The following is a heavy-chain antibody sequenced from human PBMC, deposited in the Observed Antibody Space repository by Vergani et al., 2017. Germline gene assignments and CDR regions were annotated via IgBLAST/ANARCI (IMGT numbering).Heavy chain of an antibody. CDR3: ARHCGGDCPNWYFDL. CDR2: SYTSGST. V-gene: IGHV4-61*02. D-gene: IGHD2-21*01. CDR1: GGSISSGSYY. Sequence: QVQLQESGPGLVKPSQTLSLTCTVSGGSISSGSYYWSWIRQPAGKGLEWIGRSYTSGSTNYNPSLKSRVTISVDTSKNQFSLKLSSVTAAHTAVYYCARHCGGDCPNWYFDLWGRGTLVTVSS. J-gene: IGHJ2*01.